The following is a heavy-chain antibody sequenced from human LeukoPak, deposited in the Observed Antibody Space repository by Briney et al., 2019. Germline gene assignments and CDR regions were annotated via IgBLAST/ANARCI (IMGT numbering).Heavy chain of an antibody. CDR3: ARDRVPSYYYYYYMDV. D-gene: IGHD3-3*01. CDR2: INTDGSST. Sequence: GGSLRLSCAASGFTFSSYWMHWVRQAPGKGLVWVSRINTDGSSTSYADSVKGRFTISRDNAKNTLYLQMNSLRAEDTAVYYCARDRVPSYYYYYYMDVWGKGTTVTVSS. V-gene: IGHV3-74*01. J-gene: IGHJ6*03. CDR1: GFTFSSYW.